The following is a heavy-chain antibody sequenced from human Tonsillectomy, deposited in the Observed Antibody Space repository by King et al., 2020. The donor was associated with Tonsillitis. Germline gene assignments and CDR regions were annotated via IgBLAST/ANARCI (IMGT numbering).Heavy chain of an antibody. Sequence: VQLVESGGNVVQPGRSLRLSCAASGFTFSSYGMHWVRQAPGKGLEWVAVIWYDGSNKYYADSVKGRFTISRDNSKNTLYLQMNSLRAEDTAVYYCARLAPGYSSSSFDYWGQGTLVTVSS. D-gene: IGHD6-6*01. CDR1: GFTFSSYG. CDR3: ARLAPGYSSSSFDY. J-gene: IGHJ4*02. CDR2: IWYDGSNK. V-gene: IGHV3-33*01.